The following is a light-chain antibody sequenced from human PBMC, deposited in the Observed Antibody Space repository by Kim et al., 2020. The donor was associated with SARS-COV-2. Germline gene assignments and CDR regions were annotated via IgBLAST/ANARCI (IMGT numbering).Light chain of an antibody. CDR3: CSYAGSYTDV. CDR2: DVT. CDR1: SSDVGDYNY. J-gene: IGLJ1*01. Sequence: QSALTQPRSVSGSPGQSVTISCTGTSSDVGDYNYVSWYQQHPGNAPKLMIYDVTKRPSGVPDRFSGSKSGNTASLTISGLQAEDEADYYCCSYAGSYTDVFGTGTKVTVL. V-gene: IGLV2-11*01.